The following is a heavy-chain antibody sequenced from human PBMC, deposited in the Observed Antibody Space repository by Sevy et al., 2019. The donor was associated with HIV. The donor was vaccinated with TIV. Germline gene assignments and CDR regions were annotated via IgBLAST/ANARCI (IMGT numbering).Heavy chain of an antibody. Sequence: GGSLRLSCAASGFTFSSYSMNWVRQAPGKGPEWVSFISSSSSYIYYADSVKGRFTISRDNAKNSLYLQMNSLRAEDTAVYYCAREGEHSSGWYVSYGMDVWGQGTTVTVSS. CDR2: ISSSSSYI. J-gene: IGHJ6*02. D-gene: IGHD6-19*01. CDR1: GFTFSSYS. V-gene: IGHV3-21*01. CDR3: AREGEHSSGWYVSYGMDV.